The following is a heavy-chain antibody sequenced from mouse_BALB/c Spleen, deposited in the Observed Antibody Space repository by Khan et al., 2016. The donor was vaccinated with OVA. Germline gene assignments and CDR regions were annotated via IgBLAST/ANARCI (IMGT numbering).Heavy chain of an antibody. Sequence: EVELVESGGGLVQPGGSLRLTCATSGFTFTDYYMTWVRQPPGKALEWLGFIRNKADGYTTEYSASVKGRFTFSRDNSQNILYLHMTTLRAEDSATYYCARDQVGSYVDHWGQGTTLTVSS. CDR1: GFTFTDYY. V-gene: IGHV7-3*02. CDR2: IRNKADGYTT. D-gene: IGHD4-1*02. CDR3: ARDQVGSYVDH. J-gene: IGHJ2*01.